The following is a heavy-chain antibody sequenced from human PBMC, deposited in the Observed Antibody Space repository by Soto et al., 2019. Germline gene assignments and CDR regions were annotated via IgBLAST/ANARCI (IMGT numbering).Heavy chain of an antibody. J-gene: IGHJ6*02. D-gene: IGHD2-2*01. Sequence: SETLSLTCTVSGGSISSSSYYWGWIRQPPGKGLEWIGSIYYSGSTYYNPSLKSRVTISVDTSKNQFSLKLSSVTAADTAVYYCARQAEGESSHSSSKSCYQARPGYYYGLGVWGQGTTVTVSS. CDR3: ARQAEGESSHSSSKSCYQARPGYYYGLGV. CDR2: IYYSGST. CDR1: GGSISSSSYY. V-gene: IGHV4-39*01.